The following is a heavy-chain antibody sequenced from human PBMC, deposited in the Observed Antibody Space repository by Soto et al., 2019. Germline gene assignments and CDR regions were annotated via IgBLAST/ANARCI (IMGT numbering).Heavy chain of an antibody. CDR3: ARGSSGYISSWYYFDY. CDR2: ISGIGGST. D-gene: IGHD6-13*01. V-gene: IGHV3-23*01. J-gene: IGHJ4*02. CDR1: VFTFTDYA. Sequence: HPGWSLRLSCSASVFTFTDYALSWFRQAPGKGLEWVATISGIGGSTYLADSVKGRLSISRDNSKNTVSLLMNSLRAEDTAVYFCARGSSGYISSWYYFDYWGRGTLVTVSS.